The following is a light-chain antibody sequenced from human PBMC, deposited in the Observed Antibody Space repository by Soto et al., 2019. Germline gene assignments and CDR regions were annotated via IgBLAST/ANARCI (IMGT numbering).Light chain of an antibody. CDR3: QQCRSFPRP. CDR1: QTIASH. J-gene: IGKJ3*01. Sequence: DIEMTQSPSSLSASVGDRVTITCRASQTIASHLNWYQQKPGEAPKLLIYAASSLQSGVPSRFSGTSSVTKFTLIIIRLQPEYFATYSCQQCRSFPRPFGPGTRVQIK. CDR2: AAS. V-gene: IGKV1-39*01.